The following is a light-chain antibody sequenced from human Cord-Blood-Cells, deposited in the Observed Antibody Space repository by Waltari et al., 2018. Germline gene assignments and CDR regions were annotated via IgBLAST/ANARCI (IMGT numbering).Light chain of an antibody. CDR1: QSVSSSY. Sequence: EIVLTQPPGTLSLSPGERATLPCRASQSVSSSYLAWYQQKPGQAPRLLIYGASSRATGIPDRFSGSVSGTDFTLTISRLEPEDFAVYYCQQYGSSHRTFGQGTKVEIK. CDR2: GAS. J-gene: IGKJ1*01. CDR3: QQYGSSHRT. V-gene: IGKV3-20*01.